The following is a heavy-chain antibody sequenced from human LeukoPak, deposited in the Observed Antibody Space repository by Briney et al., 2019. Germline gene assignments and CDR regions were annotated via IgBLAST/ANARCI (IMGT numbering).Heavy chain of an antibody. CDR1: GGSISSYY. J-gene: IGHJ2*01. Sequence: SETLSLTCTVSGGSISSYYWSWIRQPAGKGLEWIGRIYTSGSTNYNPSLKSRVTMSVDTSKNQFSLKLSSVTAADTAVYYCAGVPVVVRDWYFDLWGRGTLVTVSS. CDR2: IYTSGST. D-gene: IGHD3-22*01. V-gene: IGHV4-4*07. CDR3: AGVPVVVRDWYFDL.